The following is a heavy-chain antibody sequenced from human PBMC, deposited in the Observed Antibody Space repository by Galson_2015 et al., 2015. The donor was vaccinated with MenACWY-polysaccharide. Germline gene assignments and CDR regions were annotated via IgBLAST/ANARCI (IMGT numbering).Heavy chain of an antibody. V-gene: IGHV7-4-1*02. CDR2: INTNTGNP. J-gene: IGHJ4*02. CDR1: GYTFTTYA. D-gene: IGHD4-17*01. CDR3: ARDPKQTATTVPTGLFDY. Sequence: SVKVSCKASGYTFTTYAMNWVRQAPGQGLEWMGGINTNTGNPTYAQGFTGRFVFSLDASVSTAYLQISSLKAEDTAVYYCARDPKQTATTVPTGLFDYWVLGTLVIVSS.